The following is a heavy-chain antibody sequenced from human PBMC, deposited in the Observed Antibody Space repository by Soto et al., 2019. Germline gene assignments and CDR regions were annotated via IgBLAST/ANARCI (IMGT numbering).Heavy chain of an antibody. CDR2: ISFDGSNK. CDR1: GFTFSSYG. V-gene: IGHV3-30*03. J-gene: IGHJ4*02. Sequence: QVQLVESGGGVVQPGRSLRLSCAASGFTFSSYGMHWVRQAPGKGLERVAVISFDGSNKYYADSVQGRFTISRANSKNTPYLQRNSLSAEDKGVYYCARDPGYGDHVDDVDYWGQGSLVTVSS. CDR3: ARDPGYGDHVDDVDY. D-gene: IGHD4-17*01.